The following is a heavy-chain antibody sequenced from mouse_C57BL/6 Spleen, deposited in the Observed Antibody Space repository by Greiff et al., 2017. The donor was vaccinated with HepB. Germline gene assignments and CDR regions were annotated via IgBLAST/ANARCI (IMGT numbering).Heavy chain of an antibody. CDR3: GTGTRYFDV. J-gene: IGHJ1*03. CDR2: IYPGDGDT. D-gene: IGHD4-1*01. V-gene: IGHV1-82*01. Sequence: QVQLKESGPELVKPGASVKISCKASGYAFSSSWMNWVKQRPGKGLEWIGRIYPGDGDTNYNGKFKGKATLTADKSSSTAYMQLSSLTSEDSEVYFCGTGTRYFDVWGTGTTVTVSS. CDR1: GYAFSSSW.